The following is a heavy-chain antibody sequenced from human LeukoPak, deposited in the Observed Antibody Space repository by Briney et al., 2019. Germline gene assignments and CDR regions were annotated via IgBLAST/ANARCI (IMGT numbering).Heavy chain of an antibody. CDR3: ARLATGTTVLYYYYMDV. D-gene: IGHD1-1*01. CDR1: GGSISSYY. V-gene: IGHV4-4*09. J-gene: IGHJ6*03. CDR2: IYTSGST. Sequence: SETLSLTCTVSGGSISSYYWSWIRQPPGKGLEWIGYIYTSGSTNYNPSLKSRVTISVVTSKNQFSLKLSSVTAADTAVYYCARLATGTTVLYYYYMDVWGKGTTVTVSS.